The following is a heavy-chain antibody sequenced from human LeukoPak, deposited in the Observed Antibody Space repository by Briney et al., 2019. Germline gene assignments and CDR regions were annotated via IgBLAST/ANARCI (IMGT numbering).Heavy chain of an antibody. V-gene: IGHV3-30*18. CDR3: AKDGYCSSTSCLTP. J-gene: IGHJ5*02. Sequence: GGSLRLSCAASGFTFSSYGMHWARQAPGKGLEWVAVISYDGSNKYYADSVKGRFTISRDNSKNTLYLQMNSLRAEDTAVYYCAKDGYCSSTSCLTPWGQGTLVTVSS. CDR2: ISYDGSNK. D-gene: IGHD2-2*03. CDR1: GFTFSSYG.